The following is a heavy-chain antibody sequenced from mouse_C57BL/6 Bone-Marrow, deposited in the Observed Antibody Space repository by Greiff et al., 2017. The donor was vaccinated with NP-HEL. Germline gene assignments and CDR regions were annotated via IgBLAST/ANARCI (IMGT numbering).Heavy chain of an antibody. V-gene: IGHV5-6*01. Sequence: EVHLVESGGDLVKPGGSLKLSCAASGFTFSSYGMSWVRQTPDKRLEWVATISSGGSYTYYPDSVKGRFTISRDNAKNTLYLQMSSLKSEDTAMYYCARPLEDYGSSLDYWGQGTTLTVSS. J-gene: IGHJ2*01. D-gene: IGHD1-1*01. CDR3: ARPLEDYGSSLDY. CDR2: ISSGGSYT. CDR1: GFTFSSYG.